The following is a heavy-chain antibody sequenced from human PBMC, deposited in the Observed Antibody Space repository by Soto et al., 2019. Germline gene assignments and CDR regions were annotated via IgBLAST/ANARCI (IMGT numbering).Heavy chain of an antibody. CDR1: GSTFSSYA. CDR3: ARQPPPRSSTSPHYTRGHWFDR. Sequence: GASVKACCKASGSTFSSYAISWLRQAPGQGLEWMGGIIPIFGTANYAQKFQGRVTITADESTSTAYMELSSLRSEDTAVYYCARQPPPRSSTSPHYTRGHWFDRWG. V-gene: IGHV1-69*13. J-gene: IGHJ5*02. CDR2: IIPIFGTA. D-gene: IGHD2-2*01.